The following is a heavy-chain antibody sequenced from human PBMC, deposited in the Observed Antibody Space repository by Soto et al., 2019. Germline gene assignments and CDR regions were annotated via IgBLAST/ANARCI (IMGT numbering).Heavy chain of an antibody. J-gene: IGHJ4*02. Sequence: GGSLRLSCAASGFTFSSYAMSWVRQAPGKGLEWVSAISGSGGSTYYADSVKGRFTISRDNSKNTLYLQMNSLRAEDTAVYYCATRFVGYRSSTSCCNFDYWGQGTLVTVSS. CDR3: ATRFVGYRSSTSCCNFDY. D-gene: IGHD2-2*01. CDR2: ISGSGGST. CDR1: GFTFSSYA. V-gene: IGHV3-23*01.